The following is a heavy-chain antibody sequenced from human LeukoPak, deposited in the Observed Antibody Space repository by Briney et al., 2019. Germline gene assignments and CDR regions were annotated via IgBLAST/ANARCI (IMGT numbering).Heavy chain of an antibody. Sequence: PSETLSLICTVSGGSISSYYWSWIRQPAGKGLEWIGRIYTSGSTNYNPSLKSRVTISVDKSKNQFSLKLSSVTAADTAVYYCARGGTDSSGYYYGGYFDYWGQGTLVTVSS. D-gene: IGHD3-22*01. CDR2: IYTSGST. V-gene: IGHV4-4*07. J-gene: IGHJ4*02. CDR3: ARGGTDSSGYYYGGYFDY. CDR1: GGSISSYY.